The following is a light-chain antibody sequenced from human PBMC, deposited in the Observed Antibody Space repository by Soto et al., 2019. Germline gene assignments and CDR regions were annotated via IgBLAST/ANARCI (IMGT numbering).Light chain of an antibody. J-gene: IGKJ3*01. CDR2: AAS. CDR3: QQLNSYPRT. CDR1: LGISSF. Sequence: IQLTQSPSSLSASVGDRVTITCRASLGISSFLAWYQQKPGKAPKLLISAASTLESGVPSRFSGSGSGTDFTLTISNLQPEDFATYYCQQLNSYPRTFGPGTTVDVK. V-gene: IGKV1-9*01.